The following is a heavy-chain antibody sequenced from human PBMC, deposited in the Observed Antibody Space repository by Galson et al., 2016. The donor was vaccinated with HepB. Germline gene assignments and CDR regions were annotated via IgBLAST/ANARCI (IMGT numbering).Heavy chain of an antibody. CDR2: ISGSGGGT. J-gene: IGHJ6*03. Sequence: SLRLSCAASGFTFSSYAMNWVRQAPGKGLEWVSSISGSGGGTYFADPVKGRFTISRDNSKNTLYLQMNSLRAEDTAVYYCAKGAPYSAGKWELPRGGYYYYYMDVWGKGTTVTVSS. CDR3: AKGAPYSAGKWELPRGGYYYYYMDV. V-gene: IGHV3-23*01. D-gene: IGHD1-26*01. CDR1: GFTFSSYA.